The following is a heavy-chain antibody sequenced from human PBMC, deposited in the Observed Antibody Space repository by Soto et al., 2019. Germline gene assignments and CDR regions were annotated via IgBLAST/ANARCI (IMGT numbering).Heavy chain of an antibody. CDR1: GYSFTNYW. D-gene: IGHD3-10*01. J-gene: IGHJ4*02. V-gene: IGHV5-10-1*01. CDR2: IDPSDSYT. CDR3: ARHAYYESGTSHLSH. Sequence: GESLKISCKGSGYSFTNYWISWVRQMPGKGLEWMGKIDPSDSYTKYNPSFQGHVTISADKSNSTAHLQWSSLEASDTAMYYCARHAYYESGTSHLSHWGQGSLVTVSS.